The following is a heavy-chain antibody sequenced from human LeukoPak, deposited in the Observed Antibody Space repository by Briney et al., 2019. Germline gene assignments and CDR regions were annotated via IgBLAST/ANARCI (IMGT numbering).Heavy chain of an antibody. D-gene: IGHD3-3*01. Sequence: GGSLRLSCAASGFTFSSYTIHWVRQAPGKGLEWVALISDDGTNKYYVDSVKGRFTISRDNSKNTLYLQMNSLRAEDTAVYYCATGDYPPSYDFWSGYFLVWGQGTTVTVSS. V-gene: IGHV3-30-3*01. J-gene: IGHJ6*02. CDR2: ISDDGTNK. CDR1: GFTFSSYT. CDR3: ATGDYPPSYDFWSGYFLV.